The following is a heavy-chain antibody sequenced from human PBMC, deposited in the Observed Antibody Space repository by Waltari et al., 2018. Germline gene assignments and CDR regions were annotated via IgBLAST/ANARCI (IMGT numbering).Heavy chain of an antibody. CDR2: IIPILGIA. D-gene: IGHD5-12*01. CDR1: GGTFSSYT. Sequence: QVQLVQSGAEVKKPGSSVKVSCKASGGTFSSYTTSWVRQAPGQGLEWMGRIIPILGIANYAQKFQGRVTITADKSTSTAYMELSSLRSEDTAVYYCARDRESEMATQEGDAFDIWGQGTMVTVSS. J-gene: IGHJ3*02. V-gene: IGHV1-69*08. CDR3: ARDRESEMATQEGDAFDI.